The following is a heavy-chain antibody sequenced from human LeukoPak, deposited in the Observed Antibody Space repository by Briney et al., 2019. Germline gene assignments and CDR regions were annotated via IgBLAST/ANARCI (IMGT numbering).Heavy chain of an antibody. V-gene: IGHV4-59*08. CDR2: IYYSGSN. Sequence: PSETLSLTCTVSGGSISGYYWSWIRQPPGKGLEWIAYIYYSGSNNHNPSLKSRVTISLDTSKNQFSLKLSSVTATDTAVDYCARHRDYGSGWFGFDYWGQGALVTVSS. D-gene: IGHD6-19*01. J-gene: IGHJ4*02. CDR1: GGSISGYY. CDR3: ARHRDYGSGWFGFDY.